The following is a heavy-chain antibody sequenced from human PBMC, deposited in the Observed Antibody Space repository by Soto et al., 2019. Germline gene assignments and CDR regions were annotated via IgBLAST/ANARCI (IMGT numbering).Heavy chain of an antibody. Sequence: LKISCQGSGYSFTIYWISWVRQMPGKGLEWMGRIDPSDSYTNYSPSFQGHVTISADKSISTAYLQWSSLKASDTAMYYCAEGPHYYDSSGDDAFDIWGQGTMVTVSS. CDR2: IDPSDSYT. J-gene: IGHJ3*02. V-gene: IGHV5-10-1*01. CDR1: GYSFTIYW. CDR3: AEGPHYYDSSGDDAFDI. D-gene: IGHD3-22*01.